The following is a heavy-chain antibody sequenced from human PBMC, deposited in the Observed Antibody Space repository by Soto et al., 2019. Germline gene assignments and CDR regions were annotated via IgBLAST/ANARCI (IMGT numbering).Heavy chain of an antibody. V-gene: IGHV3-30-3*01. CDR3: ARVTPGNNLYYFSGLDF. J-gene: IGHJ6*02. CDR2: ISYEGSNT. CDR1: GFTFHTYG. D-gene: IGHD1-1*01. Sequence: QVHLVESGGGVVQPGKSLRLSCVASGFTFHTYGIHWVRQAPGKGLQWVALISYEGSNTYYADSVRGRFTISRDNSKNALYLQMNTLRPEDTGVYYCARVTPGNNLYYFSGLDFWGQGTSVTVSS.